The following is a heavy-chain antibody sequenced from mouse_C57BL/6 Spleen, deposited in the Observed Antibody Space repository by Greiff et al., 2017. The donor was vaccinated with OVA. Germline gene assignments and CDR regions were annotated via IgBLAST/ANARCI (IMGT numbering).Heavy chain of an antibody. V-gene: IGHV5-9-1*02. Sequence: EVQLVESGEGLVKPGGSLKLSCAASGFTFSSYAMSWVRQTPEKRLEWVAYLSSGGDYIYYAATVQGRFTISRDNARNTLYLQMSSLKSEDTAMYYCTREGYGSSYVAWFAYWGQGTLVTVSA. D-gene: IGHD1-1*01. CDR2: LSSGGDYI. CDR1: GFTFSSYA. J-gene: IGHJ3*01. CDR3: TREGYGSSYVAWFAY.